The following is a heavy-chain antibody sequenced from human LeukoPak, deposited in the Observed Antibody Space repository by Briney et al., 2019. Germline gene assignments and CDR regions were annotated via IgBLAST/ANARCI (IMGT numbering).Heavy chain of an antibody. CDR1: GFTFNSYA. CDR3: ARDRGATDY. Sequence: PGGSLRLSCAASGFTFNSYAMSWVRQAPGKGLEWVSGISGSGGNTYYADSVKGRFTISRDNSKNTLYLQMNSLRAEDTAVYYCARDRGATDYWGQGTLVTVSS. J-gene: IGHJ4*02. D-gene: IGHD1-26*01. CDR2: ISGSGGNT. V-gene: IGHV3-23*01.